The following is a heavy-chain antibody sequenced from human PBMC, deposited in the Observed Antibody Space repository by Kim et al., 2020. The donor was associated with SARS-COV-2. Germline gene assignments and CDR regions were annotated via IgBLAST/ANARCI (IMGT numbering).Heavy chain of an antibody. J-gene: IGHJ4*02. CDR1: GFTFSSYS. CDR3: ARDERGYSYGYPFDY. V-gene: IGHV3-21*01. Sequence: GWSLRLSCAASGFTFSSYSMNWVRQAPGKGLEWVSSISRSSSYIYYADSVKGRFTISRDNAKNSLYLQMNSLRAEDTAVYDCARDERGYSYGYPFDYWGQGTLVTVSS. CDR2: ISRSSSYI. D-gene: IGHD5-18*01.